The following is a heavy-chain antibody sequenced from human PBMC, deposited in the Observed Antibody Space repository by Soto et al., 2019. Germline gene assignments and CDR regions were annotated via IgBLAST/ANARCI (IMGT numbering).Heavy chain of an antibody. Sequence: QVQLVQSGAEVKKPGSSVKVSCKASGGTFSSYTISWVRQAPGQGLEWMGRIIPILGIANYAQKFQGRVTITADKSTSPAYMELSSLRSEDTAVYYCARGGITMVRGAMDYWGQGTLVTVSS. CDR2: IIPILGIA. V-gene: IGHV1-69*02. CDR3: ARGGITMVRGAMDY. CDR1: GGTFSSYT. J-gene: IGHJ4*02. D-gene: IGHD3-10*01.